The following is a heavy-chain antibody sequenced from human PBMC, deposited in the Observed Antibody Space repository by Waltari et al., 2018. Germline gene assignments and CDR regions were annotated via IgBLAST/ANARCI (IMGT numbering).Heavy chain of an antibody. CDR2: IYYSGST. CDR3: ARDSHSGGSFNWYFDL. V-gene: IGHV4-31*03. J-gene: IGHJ2*01. D-gene: IGHD2-15*01. Sequence: QVQLQESGPGLVQPSQTLSLPCPVSGCPLSSGGYYWRWIRQPPGKGLEWIGYIYYSGSTYYNPALKSRVTISVDTSKNQFSLKLSSVTAADTAVYYCARDSHSGGSFNWYFDLWGRGTLVTVSS. CDR1: GCPLSSGGYY.